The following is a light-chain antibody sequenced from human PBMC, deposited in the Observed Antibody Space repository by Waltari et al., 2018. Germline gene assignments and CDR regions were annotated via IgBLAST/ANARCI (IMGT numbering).Light chain of an antibody. CDR2: EAS. CDR1: QYISRY. CDR3: QQSYSSPWT. Sequence: DIQMTQSPSSLSASVGARVSITCRATQYISRYLNWYQQKPGEAPKLLLYEASSSQSGVPSRFSGSGSGTHFTLTISSLQPEDFAIYYCQQSYSSPWTFGQGTKVEI. J-gene: IGKJ1*01. V-gene: IGKV1-39*01.